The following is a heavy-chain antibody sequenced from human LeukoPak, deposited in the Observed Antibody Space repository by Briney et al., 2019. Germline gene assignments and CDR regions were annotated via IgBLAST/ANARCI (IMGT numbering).Heavy chain of an antibody. J-gene: IGHJ4*02. CDR3: ARDYYYDSSGYYFSPFDY. D-gene: IGHD3-22*01. CDR2: INPSGSST. CDR1: GYSFTSHY. V-gene: IGHV1-46*01. Sequence: ASVKVSCKASGYSFTSHYMHWVRQAPGQGLEWLGLINPSGSSTLYAQKFQGRVTMTRDMSTTTDYMELSSLRSEDTAVYYCARDYYYDSSGYYFSPFDYWGQGTLVTVSS.